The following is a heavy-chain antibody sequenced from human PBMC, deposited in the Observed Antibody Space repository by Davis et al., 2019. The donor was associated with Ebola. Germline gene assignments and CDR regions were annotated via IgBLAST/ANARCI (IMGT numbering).Heavy chain of an antibody. V-gene: IGHV1-8*01. CDR3: ARDGRMIGYGSGNRLPYYGMDV. Sequence: AASVKVSCKASGYTFTSYDINWVRQATGQGLEWMGWMNPNSGNTGYAQKFQGRVTMTRNTSISTAYMELSSLRSEDTAVYYCARDGRMIGYGSGNRLPYYGMDVWGQGTTVTVSS. D-gene: IGHD3-10*01. CDR2: MNPNSGNT. CDR1: GYTFTSYD. J-gene: IGHJ6*02.